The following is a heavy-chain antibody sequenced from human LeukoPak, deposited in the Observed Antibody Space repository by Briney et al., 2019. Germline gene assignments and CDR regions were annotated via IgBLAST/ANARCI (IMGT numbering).Heavy chain of an antibody. V-gene: IGHV3-23*01. J-gene: IGHJ4*02. D-gene: IGHD6-19*01. Sequence: GGSLRLSCAASGFTFTDYYMSWIRQAPGKGLEWVSAISGSGGSTYYADSVKGRFTISRDNSKNTLYLQMNSLRAEDTAVYYCAKDLGSGWTSFNDYWGQETLVTVSS. CDR2: ISGSGGST. CDR3: AKDLGSGWTSFNDY. CDR1: GFTFTDYY.